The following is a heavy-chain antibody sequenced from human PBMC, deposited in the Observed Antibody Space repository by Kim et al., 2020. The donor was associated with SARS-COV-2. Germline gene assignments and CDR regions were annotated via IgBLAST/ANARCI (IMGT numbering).Heavy chain of an antibody. CDR1: GGSISSSSYY. CDR3: ARHESEKYIVVVVAATHNCFDP. Sequence: SETLSLTCTVSGGSISSSSYYWGWIRQPPGKGLEWIGSIYYSGSTYYNPSLKSRVTISVDTSKNQFSLKLSSVTAADTAVYYCARHESEKYIVVVVAATHNCFDPWGQGTLVTVSS. V-gene: IGHV4-39*01. CDR2: IYYSGST. J-gene: IGHJ5*02. D-gene: IGHD2-15*01.